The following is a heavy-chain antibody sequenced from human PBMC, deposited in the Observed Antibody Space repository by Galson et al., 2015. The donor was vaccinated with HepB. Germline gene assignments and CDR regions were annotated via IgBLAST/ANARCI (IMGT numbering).Heavy chain of an antibody. J-gene: IGHJ3*02. CDR1: GFTFSNAW. CDR2: ITSKTDGGTT. CDR3: TTVKSRWKAFDM. V-gene: IGHV3-15*01. Sequence: SLRLSCAASGFTFSNAWMSWVRQAPGKGLEWVGRITSKTDGGTTEYAAPGKGRFTISRDDSKNTLYLQMKSLKTEDTAVYYCTTVKSRWKAFDMWGQGTMVTVSS. D-gene: IGHD6-13*01.